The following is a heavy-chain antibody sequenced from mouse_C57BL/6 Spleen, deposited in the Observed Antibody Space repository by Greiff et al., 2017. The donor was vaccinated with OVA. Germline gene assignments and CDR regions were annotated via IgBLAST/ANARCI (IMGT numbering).Heavy chain of an antibody. CDR2: IYPGSGST. CDR1: GYTFTSYW. J-gene: IGHJ3*01. CDR3: ARDDGYYEGFAY. Sequence: QVHVKQPGAELVKPGASVKMSCKASGYTFTSYWITWVKQRPGQGLEWIGDIYPGSGSTNYNEKFKSKATLTVDTSSSTAYMQLSSLTSEDSAVYYCARDDGYYEGFAYWGQGTLVTVSA. D-gene: IGHD2-3*01. V-gene: IGHV1-55*01.